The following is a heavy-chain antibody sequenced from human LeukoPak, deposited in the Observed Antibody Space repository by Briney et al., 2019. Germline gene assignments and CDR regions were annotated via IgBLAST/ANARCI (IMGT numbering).Heavy chain of an antibody. CDR3: VVSPNQDFFDY. J-gene: IGHJ4*02. V-gene: IGHV4-4*09. Sequence: SETLSLTCTVSGVSINSHYLKWIRQPPGEGLEWIGFISGSGSTNYNPSLKSRVTMSVDTSKSQFSLKLSSVTAADTAVYYCVVSPNQDFFDYWGQGTLVTVSS. CDR1: GVSINSHY. CDR2: ISGSGST.